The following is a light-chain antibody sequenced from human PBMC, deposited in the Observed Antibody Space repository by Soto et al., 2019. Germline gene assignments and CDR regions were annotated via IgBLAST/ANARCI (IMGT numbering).Light chain of an antibody. V-gene: IGLV2-14*01. J-gene: IGLJ1*01. CDR2: EVT. CDR3: SSYTSTSTYV. CDR1: SSGVGGYNY. Sequence: QSVLTQPASVSGSPGQSITISCTGTSSGVGGYNYVSWYQQHPGKAPKLMIYEVTSRPSGVSNRFSASKSGNTASLSISGLQAEDEADYYCSSYTSTSTYVFGAGTKVTVL.